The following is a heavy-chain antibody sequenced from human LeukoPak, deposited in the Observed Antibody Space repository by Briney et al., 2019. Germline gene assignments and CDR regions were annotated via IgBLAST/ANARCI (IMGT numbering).Heavy chain of an antibody. J-gene: IGHJ4*02. CDR3: ARQGSYDNSGYSFDY. V-gene: IGHV5-51*01. D-gene: IGHD3-22*01. CDR2: IYPGNADA. Sequence: GESLQISCQASCSSLINHWIGWVRQMPGKGLDWMGIIYPGNADATYSPSFQGQVTISADKSTTTVYLQWSSLKASDTAMYYCARQGSYDNSGYSFDYWGQGTLVTVSS. CDR1: CSSLINHW.